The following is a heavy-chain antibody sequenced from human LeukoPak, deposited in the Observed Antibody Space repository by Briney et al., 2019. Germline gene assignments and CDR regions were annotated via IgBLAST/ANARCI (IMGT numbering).Heavy chain of an antibody. V-gene: IGHV4-39*07. CDR2: IYYSGST. J-gene: IGHJ4*02. CDR3: ARTYGTYDSSGFDY. D-gene: IGHD3-22*01. CDR1: GGSISSSSYY. Sequence: SETLSLTCTVSGGSISSSSYYWGWIRQPPGKGLEWIGSIYYSGSTYYNPSLKSRVTISVDTSKNQFSLKLSSVTAADTAVYYCARTYGTYDSSGFDYWGQGTLVIVSS.